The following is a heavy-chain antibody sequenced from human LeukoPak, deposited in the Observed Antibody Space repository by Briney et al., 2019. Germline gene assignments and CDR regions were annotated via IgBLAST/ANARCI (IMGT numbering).Heavy chain of an antibody. D-gene: IGHD3-16*01. CDR1: RFTFSNAW. J-gene: IGHJ4*02. Sequence: GGPLRLSCAASRFTFSNAWVRWVRQAPGKGLEWVGSIKSKTDGGTTDYAAPVKGRYTISKDDSKNTLYLQMNSPKTEDTAVYYCTTRYEGGFDYWGEGTLVTVSS. V-gene: IGHV3-15*01. CDR2: IKSKTDGGTT. CDR3: TTRYEGGFDY.